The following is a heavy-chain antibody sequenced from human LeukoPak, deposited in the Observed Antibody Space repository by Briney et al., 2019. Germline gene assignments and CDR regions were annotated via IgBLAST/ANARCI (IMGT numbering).Heavy chain of an antibody. CDR2: ISGSGDAT. CDR3: ARDLNSGTY. CDR1: GFTFSNYG. J-gene: IGHJ4*02. D-gene: IGHD1-26*01. Sequence: GGSLRLSCEASGFTFSNYGMTWVRQAPGKGLEWVSAISGSGDATYYADSVKGRFTISRDNSENTLYLQMNSLRAEDTAIYYCARDLNSGTYWGQGVLVTVSS. V-gene: IGHV3-23*01.